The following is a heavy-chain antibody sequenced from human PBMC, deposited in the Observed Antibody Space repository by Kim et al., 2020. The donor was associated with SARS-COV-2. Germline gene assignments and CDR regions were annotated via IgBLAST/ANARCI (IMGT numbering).Heavy chain of an antibody. CDR3: ARPRVLGGYSYGFWVVGAFDI. CDR2: IYPGDSDT. D-gene: IGHD5-18*01. J-gene: IGHJ3*02. V-gene: IGHV5-51*01. Sequence: GESLKISCKGSGYSFTSYWIGWVRQMPGKGLEWMGIIYPGDSDTRYSPSFQGQVTISADKSISTAYLQWSSLKASDTAMYYCARPRVLGGYSYGFWVVGAFDIWGQGTMVTVSS. CDR1: GYSFTSYW.